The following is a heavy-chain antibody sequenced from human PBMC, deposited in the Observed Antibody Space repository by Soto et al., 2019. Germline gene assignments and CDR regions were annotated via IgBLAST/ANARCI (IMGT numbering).Heavy chain of an antibody. CDR2: IIPIFGTA. V-gene: IGHV1-69*13. D-gene: IGHD3-9*01. J-gene: IGHJ5*02. CDR3: ARDDGPQYYDILTGYYSYWFDP. CDR1: GYTFTSYG. Sequence: SVKVSCKASGYTFTSYGISWVRQAPGQGLEWMGGIIPIFGTANYAQKFQGRVTITADESTSTAYMELSSLRSEDTAVYYCARDDGPQYYDILTGYYSYWFDPWGQGTLVTVSS.